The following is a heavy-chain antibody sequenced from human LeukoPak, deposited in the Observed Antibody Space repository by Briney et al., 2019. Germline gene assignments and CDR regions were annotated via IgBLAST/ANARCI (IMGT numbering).Heavy chain of an antibody. CDR2: ISSSGSTI. J-gene: IGHJ6*04. V-gene: IGHV3-48*03. CDR1: GFTFSSYE. D-gene: IGHD3-10*01. Sequence: GGSLRLSCAASGFTFSSYEMNWVRQAPGKGLEWVSYISSSGSTIYYADSVKGRFTISRDNAKNSLYLQMNSLRAEDTAVYYCAREGLDYYGSGSSGEDVWGKGTTVTVSS. CDR3: AREGLDYYGSGSSGEDV.